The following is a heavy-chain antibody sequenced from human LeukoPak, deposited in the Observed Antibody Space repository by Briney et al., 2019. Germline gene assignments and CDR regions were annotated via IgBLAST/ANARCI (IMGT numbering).Heavy chain of an antibody. Sequence: GGSLRLSCAASGFTFSGYSMNWVRQAPGKGLEWVSFISSSSSYIHYADSVKGRFTISRDNAKNSLYLQMNSLRAEDTAVYYCARDGGGYRFYNWFDPWGQGTLVTVSS. CDR3: ARDGGGYRFYNWFDP. J-gene: IGHJ5*02. CDR2: ISSSSSYI. D-gene: IGHD5-12*01. CDR1: GFTFSGYS. V-gene: IGHV3-21*01.